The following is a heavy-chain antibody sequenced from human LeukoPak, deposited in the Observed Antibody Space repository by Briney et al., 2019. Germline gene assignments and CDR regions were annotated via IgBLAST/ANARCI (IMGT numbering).Heavy chain of an antibody. CDR2: LHYSVTT. D-gene: IGHD6-13*01. V-gene: IGHV4-39*01. J-gene: IGHJ4*02. CDR3: ARLTALGTANDY. Sequence: ASETLSLTCTVSGGSITSTTYYWGWVRQPPGQGLEWIGGLHYSVTTYYNPSVKSRVTISADTSKNQFSLKLTSVTAADTAVYYCARLTALGTANDYWGQGTLVTVSS. CDR1: GGSITSTTYY.